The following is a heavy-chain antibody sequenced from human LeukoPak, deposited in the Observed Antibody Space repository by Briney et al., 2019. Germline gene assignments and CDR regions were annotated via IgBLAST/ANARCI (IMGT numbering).Heavy chain of an antibody. D-gene: IGHD3-10*01. CDR3: AKEFGELLYFDY. Sequence: GGSLRLSCAASGFTFDDYAMHWVRQAPGKGLEWVSGISWNSGSIGYADSVKGRFTISRDNAKNSLYLQMNSLRAEDTALYYCAKEFGELLYFDYWGQGTLVTVSS. CDR1: GFTFDDYA. J-gene: IGHJ4*02. CDR2: ISWNSGSI. V-gene: IGHV3-9*01.